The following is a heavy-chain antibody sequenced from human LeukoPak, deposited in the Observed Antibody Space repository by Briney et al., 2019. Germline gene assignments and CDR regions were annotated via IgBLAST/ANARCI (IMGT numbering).Heavy chain of an antibody. CDR3: ARVAYGYSYGLYYYYYMDV. CDR1: GGSFSGYY. J-gene: IGHJ6*03. CDR2: INHSGST. D-gene: IGHD5-18*01. Sequence: PSETLSLTCAVYGGSFSGYYWSWIRQPPGKGLEWIGEINHSGSTNYNPSLKSRVTISVDTSKNQFSLKLSSVTAADTAVYYCARVAYGYSYGLYYYYYMDVWGKGTTVTISS. V-gene: IGHV4-34*01.